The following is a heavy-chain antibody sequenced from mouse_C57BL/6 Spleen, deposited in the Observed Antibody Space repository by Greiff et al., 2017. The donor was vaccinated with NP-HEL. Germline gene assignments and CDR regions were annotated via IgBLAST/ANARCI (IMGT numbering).Heavy chain of an antibody. CDR1: GYTFTSYW. V-gene: IGHV1-69*01. CDR2: IDPSDSYT. J-gene: IGHJ4*01. CDR3: ARSPITTVVATLYYYAMDY. Sequence: QVQLQQPGAELVMPGASVKLSCKASGYTFTSYWMHWVKQRPGHGLEWIGEIDPSDSYTNYNQKFKGKSTLTVDKSSSTAYMQLSSLTSEDSAVYYCARSPITTVVATLYYYAMDYWGQGTSVTVSS. D-gene: IGHD1-1*01.